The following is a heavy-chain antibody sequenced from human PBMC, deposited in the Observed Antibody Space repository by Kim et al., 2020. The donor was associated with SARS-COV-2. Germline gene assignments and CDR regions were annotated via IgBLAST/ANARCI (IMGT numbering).Heavy chain of an antibody. V-gene: IGHV1-24*01. Sequence: ASVKVSCKVSGYTLTELSMHWVRQAPGKGLEWMGGFDPEDGETIYAQKFQGRVTMTEDTSTDTAYMELSSLRSEDTAVYYCATELQADWLPHPSVSFDYWGQGTLVTVSS. CDR2: FDPEDGET. J-gene: IGHJ4*02. D-gene: IGHD3-9*01. CDR1: GYTLTELS. CDR3: ATELQADWLPHPSVSFDY.